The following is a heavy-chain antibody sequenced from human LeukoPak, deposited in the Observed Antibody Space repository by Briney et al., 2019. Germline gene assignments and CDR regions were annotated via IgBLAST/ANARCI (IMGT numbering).Heavy chain of an antibody. D-gene: IGHD6-13*01. J-gene: IGHJ4*02. V-gene: IGHV3-30*02. CDR1: GFTFSSYD. CDR2: IQYDGSTK. CDR3: ARDSIRQQLYYFDY. Sequence: PGGSLRLSCAASGFTFSSYDMHWVRQAPGKGLEWVAFIQYDGSTKYYADSLKGRFTISRDNSKNTLYLQMNSLRTEDTAVYYCARDSIRQQLYYFDYWGQGTLVTVSS.